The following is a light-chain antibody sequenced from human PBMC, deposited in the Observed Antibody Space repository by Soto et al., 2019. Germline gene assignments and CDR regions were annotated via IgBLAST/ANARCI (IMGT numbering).Light chain of an antibody. Sequence: EIVLTQSPATLSLSPGERATLSCRASQSVTTYLVWYQQKPGQAHRLLIYDAYNRATGIPARFSGSGSGTDFTLTIRNLEPEDFAVYYCQQRYNWPLTFGGGTKVDIK. CDR3: QQRYNWPLT. CDR1: QSVTTY. J-gene: IGKJ4*01. CDR2: DAY. V-gene: IGKV3-11*01.